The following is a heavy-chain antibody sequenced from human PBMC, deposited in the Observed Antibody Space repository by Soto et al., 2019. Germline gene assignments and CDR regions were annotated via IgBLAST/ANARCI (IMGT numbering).Heavy chain of an antibody. CDR2: ISSSSSYK. CDR1: GFTISSYR. V-gene: IGHV3-21*01. CDR3: ARDDPNGSMGTGGLGAVDI. Sequence: EVQLVESGGGLVKPGGSLRLSCAASGFTISSYRMNCVRQAPGKGLEWVSSISSSSSYKDYTDSVKGRFTISRDNAKNSLYLQMNSLRADDTAVYYCARDDPNGSMGTGGLGAVDIGGQGTMVTVSS. J-gene: IGHJ3*02. D-gene: IGHD2-8*01.